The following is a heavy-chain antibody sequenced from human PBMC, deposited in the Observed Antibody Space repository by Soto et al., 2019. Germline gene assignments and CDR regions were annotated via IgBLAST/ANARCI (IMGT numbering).Heavy chain of an antibody. V-gene: IGHV4-34*01. Sequence: SETLSLTCAVYGGSFSGYYWSWIRQPPGKGLEWIGEINHSGSTNYNPSLKSRVTISVDTSKNQFSLKLSSVTAADTAVYYCAGFMITFGGVIAPFDPWGQGTLVTVSS. J-gene: IGHJ5*02. CDR1: GGSFSGYY. CDR2: INHSGST. D-gene: IGHD3-16*02. CDR3: AGFMITFGGVIAPFDP.